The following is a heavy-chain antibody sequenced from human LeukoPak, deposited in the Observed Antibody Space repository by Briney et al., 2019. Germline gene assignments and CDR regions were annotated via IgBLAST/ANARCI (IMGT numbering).Heavy chain of an antibody. CDR2: ISSISSSYI. J-gene: IGHJ6*03. CDR1: GFTFNNYN. Sequence: GGSLRLSCAASGFTFNNYNMNWVRQAPGKGLEWVSSISSISSSYIYYADSVKGRFTISRDNARNSLYLQMNSLRAEDTAVYYCAREHSGYDFPGRDYYYMDVWGKGTTVTVSS. V-gene: IGHV3-21*01. CDR3: AREHSGYDFPGRDYYYMDV. D-gene: IGHD5-12*01.